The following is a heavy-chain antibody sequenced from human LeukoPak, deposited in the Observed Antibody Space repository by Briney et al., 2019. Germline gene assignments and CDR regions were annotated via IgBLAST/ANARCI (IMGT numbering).Heavy chain of an antibody. V-gene: IGHV1-8*01. Sequence: ASLKISCTASGYTFTTYDINWGRQATGHGVECIGWMDPNSGNTGYAQKFQGRVTMTRNTSISTAYMELSSLRSEDTAVYYCARGFSSAAEDAFDIWGQGTMVTVSS. D-gene: IGHD6-25*01. CDR2: MDPNSGNT. J-gene: IGHJ3*02. CDR1: GYTFTTYD. CDR3: ARGFSSAAEDAFDI.